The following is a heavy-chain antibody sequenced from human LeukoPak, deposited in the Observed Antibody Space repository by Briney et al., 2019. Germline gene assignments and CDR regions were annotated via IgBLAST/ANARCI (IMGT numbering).Heavy chain of an antibody. CDR2: INPSGGST. D-gene: IGHD3-22*01. CDR1: GYTFTSYY. CDR3: ARKPLFTMIVVERRYAFDI. J-gene: IGHJ3*02. V-gene: IGHV1-46*01. Sequence: ASVKVSCKASGYTFTSYYMHWVRQAPGQGLEWMGIINPSGGSTSYAQKFQGRVTMTRDTSTSTVYMELSSLRSEDTAVYYCARKPLFTMIVVERRYAFDIWGQGTMVTVSS.